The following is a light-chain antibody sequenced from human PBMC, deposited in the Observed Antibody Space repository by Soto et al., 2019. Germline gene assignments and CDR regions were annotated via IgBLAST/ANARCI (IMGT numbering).Light chain of an antibody. CDR2: DAS. J-gene: IGKJ1*01. V-gene: IGKV3-11*01. Sequence: EIGLTQSPATLSLSPGERVTLSCRASQSVGSYLAWYQQKPGQAPRLLIYDASNRATGIPARFSGSGSGTDFTLTISSLEPDDFAVYCCQQRSTLSPKTFGQGTKVDIK. CDR3: QQRSTLSPKT. CDR1: QSVGSY.